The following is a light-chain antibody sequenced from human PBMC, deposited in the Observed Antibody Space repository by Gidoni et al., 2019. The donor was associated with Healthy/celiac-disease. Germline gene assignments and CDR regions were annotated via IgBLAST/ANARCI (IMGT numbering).Light chain of an antibody. CDR2: RNN. CDR3: AACDDSLSGWV. J-gene: IGLJ3*02. Sequence: QSVLPQPPSASGTPGQRVTISCSGSSSNIGSNYVYWYQQLPGTAPKLLIYRNNQRPSGVPDRFSGSKSGTSASLAISWLRSEDEADYYCAACDDSLSGWVFGGGTKLTVL. V-gene: IGLV1-47*01. CDR1: SSNIGSNY.